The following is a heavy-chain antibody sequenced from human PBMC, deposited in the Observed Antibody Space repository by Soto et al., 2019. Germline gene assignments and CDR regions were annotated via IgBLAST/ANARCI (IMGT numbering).Heavy chain of an antibody. CDR1: GYTFTGYY. CDR3: ARDRRGYYDSSGYPDY. D-gene: IGHD3-22*01. V-gene: IGHV1-2*04. J-gene: IGHJ4*02. CDR2: INPNSGGT. Sequence: GASVKVSCKASGYTFTGYYMHWVRQAPGQGLEWMGWINPNSGGTNYAQKFQGWVTMTRDTSISTAYMELSRLRSDDTAVYYCARDRRGYYDSSGYPDYWGQGTLVTVSS.